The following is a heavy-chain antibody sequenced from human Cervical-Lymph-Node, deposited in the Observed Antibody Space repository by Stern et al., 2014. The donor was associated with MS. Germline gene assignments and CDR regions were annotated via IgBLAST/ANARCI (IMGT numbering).Heavy chain of an antibody. Sequence: EVQLVESGAELIRPGESLKISCKGSGFKFSIYWIAWVRQMPGKGLEWMGIIYPGDSENRYSPSFQGQVTMSADKPTSTAYLQWSSLNASDTAMYFCARQTTAWASDVWGQGTLVTVSS. J-gene: IGHJ4*02. CDR3: ARQTTAWASDV. CDR1: GFKFSIYW. CDR2: IYPGDSEN. D-gene: IGHD1-14*01. V-gene: IGHV5-51*04.